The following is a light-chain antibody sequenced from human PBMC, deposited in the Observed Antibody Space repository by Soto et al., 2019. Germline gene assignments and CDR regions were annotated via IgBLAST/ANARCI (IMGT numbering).Light chain of an antibody. CDR1: SSDVGSYNY. CDR3: SSYAGRNNLV. J-gene: IGLJ2*01. Sequence: QSALTQPPSASGSPGQSVTISCTGTSSDVGSYNYVSWYQQHPGKAPKVMMYEVNKRPSGVPDRCSGSKSGNTASLTVSGLQAEDEADYYCSSYAGRNNLVFGGGTKLTVL. CDR2: EVN. V-gene: IGLV2-8*01.